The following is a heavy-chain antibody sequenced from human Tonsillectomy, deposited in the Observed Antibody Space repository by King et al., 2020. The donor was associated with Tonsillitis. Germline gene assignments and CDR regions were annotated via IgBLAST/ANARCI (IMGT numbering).Heavy chain of an antibody. V-gene: IGHV5-51*01. CDR3: ARPTLVYSYGYDAFDI. D-gene: IGHD5-18*01. CDR1: GYSFTSYW. J-gene: IGHJ3*02. CDR2: IYPGDSDT. Sequence: QLVQSGAEVKKPGESLKISCKGSGYSFTSYWIGWVRQMPGKGLEWMGIIYPGDSDTRYSPSFQGQVTISADKSISTAYLQWSSLKASDTAMYYCARPTLVYSYGYDAFDIWGQGTMVTVSS.